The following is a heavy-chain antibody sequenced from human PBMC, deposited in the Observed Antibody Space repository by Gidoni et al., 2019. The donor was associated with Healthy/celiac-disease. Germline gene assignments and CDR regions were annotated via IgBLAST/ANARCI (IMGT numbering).Heavy chain of an antibody. D-gene: IGHD6-19*01. J-gene: IGHJ4*02. V-gene: IGHV3-23*01. CDR2: ISGSGGST. CDR3: AKDRLEKGIAVAGTFDY. Sequence: EVQLLESGGGLVQPGGSCRLPCAASGFLFSTLAMGWCRQGPAKGLEWASDISGSGGSTDYADSVKGRVTISRDNYKNTLYLKMNSLRAEDTAVYYCAKDRLEKGIAVAGTFDYWGQGTLVTVSS. CDR1: GFLFSTLA.